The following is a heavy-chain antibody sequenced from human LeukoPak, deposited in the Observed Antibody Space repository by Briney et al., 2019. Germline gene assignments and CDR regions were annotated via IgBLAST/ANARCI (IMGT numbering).Heavy chain of an antibody. CDR3: AREAGQWEGDYFDY. CDR2: ISYDGSNK. Sequence: PGGSLRLSCAASGFTFSSYAMHWVRQAPGKGLDWVAVISYDGSNKYYADSVKGRFTISRDNSKNTLYLQMNSLRAEDTAVYYCAREAGQWEGDYFDYWGQGTLVTVSS. J-gene: IGHJ4*02. CDR1: GFTFSSYA. V-gene: IGHV3-30-3*01. D-gene: IGHD1-26*01.